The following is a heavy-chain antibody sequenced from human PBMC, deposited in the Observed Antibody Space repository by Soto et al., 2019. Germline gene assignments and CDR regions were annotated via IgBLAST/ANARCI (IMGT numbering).Heavy chain of an antibody. D-gene: IGHD2-15*01. CDR3: ARDRERYCSGGSCYSDWYYFDY. CDR2: IKQDGSEK. Sequence: EVQLVESGGGLVQPGGSLRLSCAASGFTFSSYWMSWVRQAPGKGLEWVANIKQDGSEKYYVDSVKGRFTISRDNAKNSLYLQMNSLRAEDTAVYYCARDRERYCSGGSCYSDWYYFDYWGQGTLVTVSS. J-gene: IGHJ4*02. CDR1: GFTFSSYW. V-gene: IGHV3-7*01.